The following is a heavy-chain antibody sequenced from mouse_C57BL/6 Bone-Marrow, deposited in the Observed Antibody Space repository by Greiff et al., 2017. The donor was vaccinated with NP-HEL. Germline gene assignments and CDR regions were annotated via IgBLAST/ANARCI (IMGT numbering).Heavy chain of an antibody. CDR1: GYSITSGYY. V-gene: IGHV3-6*01. J-gene: IGHJ3*01. D-gene: IGHD2-14*01. CDR2: ISYDGSN. Sequence: DVQLQESGPGLVKPSQSLSLTCSVTGYSITSGYYWNWIRQFPGNKLEWMGYISYDGSNNYNPSLKNRISITRDTSKNQFFLKLNSVTTEDTATYYCARTYYRTAYWGQGTLVTVSA. CDR3: ARTYYRTAY.